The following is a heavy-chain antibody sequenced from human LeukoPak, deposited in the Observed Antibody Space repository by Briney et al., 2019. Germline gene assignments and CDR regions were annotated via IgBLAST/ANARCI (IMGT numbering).Heavy chain of an antibody. CDR2: INPSGGST. V-gene: IGHV1-46*01. D-gene: IGHD4-17*01. Sequence: ASVKVSCKASGYTFTSYFMHWVRHAPGQGLDWMGIINPSGGSTSYAQKFHGRVTMTRDTSTSTVYMELSSLRSEDTAVYYCARDSADYGDYDYWGQGTLVTVSS. CDR1: GYTFTSYF. J-gene: IGHJ4*02. CDR3: ARDSADYGDYDY.